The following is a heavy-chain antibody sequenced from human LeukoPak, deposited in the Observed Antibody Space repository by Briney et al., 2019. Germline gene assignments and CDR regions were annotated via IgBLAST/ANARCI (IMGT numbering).Heavy chain of an antibody. V-gene: IGHV4-30-4*01. J-gene: IGHJ6*02. CDR3: AREKFGAGYSYGYYYYGMDV. D-gene: IGHD5-18*01. CDR1: GGSISSGDYY. Sequence: PSETLSLTCTVSGGSISSGDYYWSWIRQPPGKGLEWIGYIYYSGSTYYNPYLKRRVTISVDTSKNQFSLKLSSVTAADTAVYYCAREKFGAGYSYGYYYYGMDVWGQGTTVTVSS. CDR2: IYYSGST.